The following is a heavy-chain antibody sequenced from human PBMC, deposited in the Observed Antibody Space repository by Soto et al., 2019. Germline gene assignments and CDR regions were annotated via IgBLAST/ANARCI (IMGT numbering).Heavy chain of an antibody. Sequence: EVQLVESGGGLVQPGGSLRLSCAASGFTFNNYRMSWVRQAPGKGLEWVANIKQDGSEKYYVDSVKGRFTISRDNAKNSLYLQMNSLRAEDTAVYYCAKNNRYCSSTNCFVFDYWGQGTLVTVSS. J-gene: IGHJ4*02. CDR2: IKQDGSEK. CDR3: AKNNRYCSSTNCFVFDY. CDR1: GFTFNNYR. D-gene: IGHD2-2*01. V-gene: IGHV3-7*01.